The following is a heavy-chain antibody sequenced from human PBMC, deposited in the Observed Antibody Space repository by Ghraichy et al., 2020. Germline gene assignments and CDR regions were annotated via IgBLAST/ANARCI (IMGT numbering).Heavy chain of an antibody. J-gene: IGHJ4*02. CDR1: GFALSNYW. Sequence: GGSLRLSCAASGFALSNYWMHWVRQAPGKRLLWVSRIKSDGTDRTYADSVKGRFTISRDNAKNTLYLQMNSLRVEDTAVYYCVREYCRGGSCFFGTGGSHFDYWGQGILVTVSS. CDR3: VREYCRGGSCFFGTGGSHFDY. D-gene: IGHD2-15*01. V-gene: IGHV3-74*01. CDR2: IKSDGTDR.